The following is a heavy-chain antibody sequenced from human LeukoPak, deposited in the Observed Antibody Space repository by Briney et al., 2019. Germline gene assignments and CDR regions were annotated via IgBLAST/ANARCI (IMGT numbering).Heavy chain of an antibody. CDR3: ARFYTLDTATGFDP. D-gene: IGHD5-18*01. CDR2: ISSSSTI. J-gene: IGHJ5*02. V-gene: IGHV3-48*02. CDR1: GFTFSSYS. Sequence: PGGSLRLSCAASGFTFSSYSMNWVRQAPGKGLEWVSYISSSSTIYYADSVKGRFTISRDNAKNSLYLQMNSLRDEDTAVYYCARFYTLDTATGFDPWGQGTLVTVSS.